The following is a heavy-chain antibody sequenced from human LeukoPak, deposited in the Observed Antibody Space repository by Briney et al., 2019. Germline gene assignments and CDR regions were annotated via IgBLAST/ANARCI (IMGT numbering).Heavy chain of an antibody. D-gene: IGHD3-22*01. V-gene: IGHV1-46*01. CDR3: ARGDRTSYYYDSSGLPGGGY. J-gene: IGHJ4*02. CDR2: INPSGGST. Sequence: ASVKVSCKASGYTFTSYYMHWVRQATGQGLEWMGIINPSGGSTSYAQKFQGRVTMTRDMSTSTVYMELSSLRSEDTAVYYCARGDRTSYYYDSSGLPGGGYWGQGTLVTVSS. CDR1: GYTFTSYY.